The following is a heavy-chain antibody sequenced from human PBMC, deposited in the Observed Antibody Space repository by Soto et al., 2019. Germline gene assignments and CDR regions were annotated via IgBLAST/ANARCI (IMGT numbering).Heavy chain of an antibody. V-gene: IGHV4-39*01. D-gene: IGHD3-22*01. Sequence: PSETLSLTCTVSGGSISSSSFHWGWIRQPPGKGLEWIGSIYYSGSTYYSPSLKSRVTISVDTSKNQFSLKLSSVTAADTAVYYCARAWGSGYYSVFFDYWGQGTLVTVSS. CDR3: ARAWGSGYYSVFFDY. CDR1: GGSISSSSFH. J-gene: IGHJ4*02. CDR2: IYYSGST.